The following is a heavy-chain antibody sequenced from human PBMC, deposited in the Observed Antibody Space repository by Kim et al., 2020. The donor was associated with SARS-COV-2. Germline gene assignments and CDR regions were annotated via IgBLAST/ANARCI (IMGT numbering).Heavy chain of an antibody. V-gene: IGHV3-33*01. Sequence: GGSLRLSCAASGFTFSSYGMHWVRQAPGKGLEWVAVIWYDGSNKYYADSVKGRFTISRDNSKNTLYPQMNSLRAEDTAVYYCARDRLNYYYGMDVWGQGTTVTVSS. J-gene: IGHJ6*02. CDR2: IWYDGSNK. CDR3: ARDRLNYYYGMDV. CDR1: GFTFSSYG.